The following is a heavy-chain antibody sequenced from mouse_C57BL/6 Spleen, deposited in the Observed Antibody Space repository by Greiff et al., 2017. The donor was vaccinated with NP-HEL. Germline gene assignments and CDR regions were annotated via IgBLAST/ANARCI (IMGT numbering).Heavy chain of an antibody. CDR2: IDPEDGET. D-gene: IGHD2-1*01. Sequence: VQLQQSGAELVKPGASVKLSCTASGFNINDYYMHWVKQRTEQGLEWIGRIDPEDGETKYAPKFQGKATITADPSSNTAYLQLSSLTSEDTAVYYCARGGLRGNYVGAWFAYWGQGTLVTVSA. J-gene: IGHJ3*01. V-gene: IGHV14-2*01. CDR3: ARGGLRGNYVGAWFAY. CDR1: GFNINDYY.